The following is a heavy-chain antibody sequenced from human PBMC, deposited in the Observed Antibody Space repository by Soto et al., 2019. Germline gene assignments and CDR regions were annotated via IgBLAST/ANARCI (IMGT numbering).Heavy chain of an antibody. D-gene: IGHD4-17*01. CDR2: IYYSGST. CDR3: ARAPGYYGDFFDY. CDR1: GGSVSSGSYY. Sequence: SETLSLTCTVSGGSVSSGSYYWSWIRQPPGKGLEWIGYIYYSGSTKYNPSLKSRVTISVDTSKNQFPLKLSSVTAADTAVYYCARAPGYYGDFFDYWGHGTLVTVSS. J-gene: IGHJ4*01. V-gene: IGHV4-61*01.